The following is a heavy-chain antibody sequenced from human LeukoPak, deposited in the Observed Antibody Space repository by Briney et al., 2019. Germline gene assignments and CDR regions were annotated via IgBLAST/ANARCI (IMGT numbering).Heavy chain of an antibody. D-gene: IGHD1-14*01. CDR2: ICNRGNN. Sequence: SETLSLTCFVSGESVTNYLGADFCWTWIRQAAGKGLEWIGQICNRGNNMWSPSLKSRVTLSLDPAQNQFSLILTSVTAADTAVYCCARRGQTTAWSFDSWGQGILVTVSS. V-gene: IGHV4-61*10. CDR3: ARRGQTTAWSFDS. J-gene: IGHJ4*02. CDR1: GESVTNYLGADFC.